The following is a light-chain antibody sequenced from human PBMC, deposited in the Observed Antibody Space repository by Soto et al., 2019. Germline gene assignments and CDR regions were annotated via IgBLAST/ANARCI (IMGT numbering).Light chain of an antibody. V-gene: IGKV1-5*01. CDR3: QKYNTYSWT. Sequence: DIQMTHSPSTLSASVLDTVNVTCRASQSVSGWLAWYQQKPGEAPKLLIYDASALPRGVPSRFSGSGSGTKFTLTISSLQPDDFATYYCQKYNTYSWTFGQGTKVDIK. CDR1: QSVSGW. J-gene: IGKJ1*01. CDR2: DAS.